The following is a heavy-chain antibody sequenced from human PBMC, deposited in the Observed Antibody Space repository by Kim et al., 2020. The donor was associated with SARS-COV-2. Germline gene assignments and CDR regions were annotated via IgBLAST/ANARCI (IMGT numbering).Heavy chain of an antibody. V-gene: IGHV4-4*02. D-gene: IGHD3-10*01. CDR1: GGSISSSNW. CDR2: IYHSGST. Sequence: SETLSLTCAVSGGSISSSNWWSWVRQPPGKGLEWIGEIYHSGSTNYNPSLKSRVTISVDKSKNQFSLKLSSVTAADTAVYYCATVSFGSGNSAFDIWGQGTMVTVSS. J-gene: IGHJ3*02. CDR3: ATVSFGSGNSAFDI.